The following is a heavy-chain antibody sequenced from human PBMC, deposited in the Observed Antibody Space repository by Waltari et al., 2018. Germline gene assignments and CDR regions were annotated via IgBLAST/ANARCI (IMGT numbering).Heavy chain of an antibody. Sequence: QVQLQESGPGLVKPSQTLSLTCTVSGDSIRSGDYYWSWIRQPPGKGLEWIGYIYHSGNTYYNPSLKSRVSISVDTSKNQFSLKLSSVTATDTAVYYCARDNAVFSEASPWGQGTLVTVSS. CDR3: ARDNAVFSEASP. CDR1: GDSIRSGDYY. CDR2: IYHSGNT. V-gene: IGHV4-30-4*08. J-gene: IGHJ5*02. D-gene: IGHD1-20*01.